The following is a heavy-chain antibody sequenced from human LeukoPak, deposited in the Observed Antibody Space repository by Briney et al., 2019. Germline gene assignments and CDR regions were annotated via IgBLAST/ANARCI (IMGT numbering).Heavy chain of an antibody. CDR2: IKQDGSEQ. CDR3: ARDGPIYYDASGYSY. CDR1: GFTFRTYW. D-gene: IGHD3-22*01. Sequence: GGSLRLSCAVSGFTFRTYWMSWVRQAPGKGLEWVANIKQDGSEQYYMDSVKGRFTISRDNAKNPLYLQMNSLRVEDTAVYYCARDGPIYYDASGYSYWGQGTLVTVSS. V-gene: IGHV3-7*01. J-gene: IGHJ4*02.